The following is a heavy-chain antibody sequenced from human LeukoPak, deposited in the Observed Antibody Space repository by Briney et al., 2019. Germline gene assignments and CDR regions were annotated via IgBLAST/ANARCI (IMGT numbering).Heavy chain of an antibody. CDR1: GFTFDDYA. Sequence: GGALRLSCAASGFTFDDYAMHWVRPAPGKGRAWVSLISGDGGSTYYADSVKGRFTISRDNSKDSLYVQMNSLRTEGTALYYCAKDMWRFGELDYDYWGQGTLVTVSS. V-gene: IGHV3-43*02. CDR2: ISGDGGST. CDR3: AKDMWRFGELDYDY. J-gene: IGHJ4*02. D-gene: IGHD3-10*01.